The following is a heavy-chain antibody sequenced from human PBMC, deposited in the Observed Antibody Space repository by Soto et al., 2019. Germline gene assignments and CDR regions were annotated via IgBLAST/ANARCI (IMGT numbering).Heavy chain of an antibody. CDR2: IKQDGSEK. J-gene: IGHJ6*02. CDR3: ARDGSITIFGVVHYYGMDV. CDR1: GFTFSSYW. D-gene: IGHD3-3*01. Sequence: PGGSLRLSCAASGFTFSSYWMSWVRQAPGKGLEWVANIKQDGSEKYYVDSVEGRFTISRDNAKNSLYLQMNSLRAEDTAVYYCARDGSITIFGVVHYYGMDVWGQGTTVTVSS. V-gene: IGHV3-7*05.